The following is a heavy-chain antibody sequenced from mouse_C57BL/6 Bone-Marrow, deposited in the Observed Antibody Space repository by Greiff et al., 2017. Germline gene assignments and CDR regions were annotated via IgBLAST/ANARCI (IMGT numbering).Heavy chain of an antibody. Sequence: VQLQQSGAELVKPGASVKMSCKASGYTFTTYPIEWMKQNHGKSLEWIGNFHPYNDDTKYNEKFKGKATLTVEKSSSTVYLELSRVTSDDSAVYYGARGGNYGGYYFDYWGQGTTLTVSA. CDR2: FHPYNDDT. J-gene: IGHJ2*01. CDR1: GYTFTTYP. V-gene: IGHV1-47*01. D-gene: IGHD2-1*01. CDR3: ARGGNYGGYYFDY.